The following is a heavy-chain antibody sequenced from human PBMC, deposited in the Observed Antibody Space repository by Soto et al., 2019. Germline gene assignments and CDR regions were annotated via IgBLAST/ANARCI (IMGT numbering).Heavy chain of an antibody. CDR3: TTDGWGTDAFDI. D-gene: IGHD3-16*01. V-gene: IGHV3-15*01. CDR2: IKSKTDGGTT. J-gene: IGHJ3*02. Sequence: GGSLRLSCAASGFTFSNAWMSWVRQAPGKGLEWVGRIKSKTDGGTTDYAAPVKGRFTISRDDSKNTLYLQMNSLTTEDTAVYYCTTDGWGTDAFDIWGQGTMVTVSS. CDR1: GFTFSNAW.